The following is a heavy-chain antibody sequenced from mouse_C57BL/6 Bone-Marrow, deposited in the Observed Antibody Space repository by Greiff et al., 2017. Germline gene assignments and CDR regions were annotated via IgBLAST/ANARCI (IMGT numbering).Heavy chain of an antibody. D-gene: IGHD2-4*01. CDR2: IYPGNGDT. CDR1: GYTFTSYN. V-gene: IGHV1-12*01. CDR3: ERHYDYDYFDY. J-gene: IGHJ2*01. Sequence: LQQSGAELVRPGASVKMSCKASGYTFTSYNMHWVKQTPRQGLEWIGAIYPGNGDTSYNQKFKGKATLTVDKSSSTAYMQLSSLTSEDSAVYCWERHYDYDYFDYWGQGTTLTVSS.